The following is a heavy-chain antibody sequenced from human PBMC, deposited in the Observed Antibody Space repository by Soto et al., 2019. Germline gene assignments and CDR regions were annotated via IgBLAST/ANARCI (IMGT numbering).Heavy chain of an antibody. D-gene: IGHD3-22*01. CDR1: GFTFSSYS. V-gene: IGHV3-48*02. J-gene: IGHJ4*02. CDR3: ARDYYDSSGYYWSFDY. Sequence: EVQLVESGGGLVQPGGSLRLSCAASGFTFSSYSMNWVRQAPGKGLEWVSYISSSSSTIYYADSVKGRFTISRDNAKNSLYLQMNSLRDEDTAVYYCARDYYDSSGYYWSFDYWGQGTLVTVSS. CDR2: ISSSSSTI.